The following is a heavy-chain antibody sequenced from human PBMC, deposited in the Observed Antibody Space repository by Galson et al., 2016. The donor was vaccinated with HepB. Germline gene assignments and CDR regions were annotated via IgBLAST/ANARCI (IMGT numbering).Heavy chain of an antibody. CDR3: ATVWGSGYPLDY. CDR2: IKGKTDGWTT. J-gene: IGHJ4*02. Sequence: SLRLSCAASGFSFSNAWMSWVRQAPGKGLEWVGHIKGKTDGWTTDYAAPLKDRFIILRDDSKNTLYVQMNGLKTEDTAVYYCATVWGSGYPLDYWGQGTLVTVSS. CDR1: GFSFSNAW. V-gene: IGHV3-15*01. D-gene: IGHD3-22*01.